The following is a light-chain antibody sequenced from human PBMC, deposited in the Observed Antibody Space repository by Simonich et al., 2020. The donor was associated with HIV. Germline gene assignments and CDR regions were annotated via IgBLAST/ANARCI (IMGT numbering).Light chain of an antibody. V-gene: IGLV2-14*03. CDR2: DVS. CDR3: SSYTRSTTYVI. Sequence: QSALTQPASVSGSPGQSITISCTGSSSDVGGHNHVSWYQQPPGKVPKLLIYDVSNRPSGISNRFSGSKSGNTASLTISGLQAEDEADYYCSSYTRSTTYVIFGGGTKLTVL. CDR1: SSDVGGHNH. J-gene: IGLJ2*01.